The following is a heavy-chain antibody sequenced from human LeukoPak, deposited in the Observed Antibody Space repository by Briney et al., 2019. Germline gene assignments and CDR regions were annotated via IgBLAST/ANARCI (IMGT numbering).Heavy chain of an antibody. CDR2: INPSGGST. CDR1: GYTFTSHY. CDR3: ARDLGGIAAAGTGGYFDY. D-gene: IGHD6-13*01. Sequence: GASVKVSCKASGYTFTSHYMHWVRQAPGQGLEWMGIINPSGGSTSYAQKFQGRVTMTRDMSTSTVYMELSSLRSEDTAVYYCARDLGGIAAAGTGGYFDYWGQGTLVTVSS. V-gene: IGHV1-46*01. J-gene: IGHJ4*02.